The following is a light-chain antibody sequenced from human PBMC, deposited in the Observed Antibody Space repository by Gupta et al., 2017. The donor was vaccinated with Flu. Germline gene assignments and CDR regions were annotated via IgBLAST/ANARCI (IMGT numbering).Light chain of an antibody. CDR2: DVS. V-gene: IGLV2-14*01. Sequence: QSALPQPASVSGSPGPPITISCTGTTSDVGGYNSVSWYQPRPGTAPKLMIDDVSNRPSGISNRFSGSKSGNTASLTISGLQAEDEADYYCSSYTSGSTLVVAFGGGTKLTVL. CDR1: TSDVGGYNS. CDR3: SSYTSGSTLVVA. J-gene: IGLJ2*01.